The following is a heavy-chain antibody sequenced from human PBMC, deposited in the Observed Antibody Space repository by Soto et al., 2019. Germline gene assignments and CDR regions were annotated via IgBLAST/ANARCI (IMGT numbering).Heavy chain of an antibody. CDR1: GFTFSSYG. CDR2: IWYDGSNK. D-gene: IGHD3-3*01. Sequence: QVQLVESGGGVVQPGRSLRLSCAASGFTFSSYGMHWGRQAPGKGLEWVAVIWYDGSNKYYADSVKGRITISRDNSKNTLYLQMNSLRAEDTAVYYCARDNVPYFDFCSGYHYWYFDLWGSGTLVTVSS. CDR3: ARDNVPYFDFCSGYHYWYFDL. V-gene: IGHV3-33*01. J-gene: IGHJ2*01.